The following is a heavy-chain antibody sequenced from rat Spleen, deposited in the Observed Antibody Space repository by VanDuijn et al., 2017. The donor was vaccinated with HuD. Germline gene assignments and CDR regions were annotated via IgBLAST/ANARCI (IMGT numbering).Heavy chain of an antibody. J-gene: IGHJ3*01. V-gene: IGHV5-25*01. D-gene: IGHD1-6*01. CDR3: AKDDVYYGLPHWFAY. CDR1: GFTFSNYY. Sequence: EVQLVESGGGLVQPGRSMKLSCAASGFTFSNYYMAWVRQAPTKGLEWVASINTGGGNTYYRGSVKGRFTISRDNAKSTLYLQMESLRSEDTATYYCAKDDVYYGLPHWFAYWGQGTLVTVSS. CDR2: INTGGGNT.